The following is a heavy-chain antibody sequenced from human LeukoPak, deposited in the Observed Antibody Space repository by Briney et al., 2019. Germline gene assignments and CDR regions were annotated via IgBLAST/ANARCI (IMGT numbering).Heavy chain of an antibody. CDR2: ISSNGGST. Sequence: PGGSLRLSCAASGFTFSSYAMHWVRQAPGKGLEYVSAISSNGGSTYYANSVKGRFTISRDNSKNTLYLQMGSLRAEDMAVYYCARSYPVVTTPFDYWGQGTLVTVSS. D-gene: IGHD5-12*01. J-gene: IGHJ4*02. CDR1: GFTFSSYA. CDR3: ARSYPVVTTPFDY. V-gene: IGHV3-64*01.